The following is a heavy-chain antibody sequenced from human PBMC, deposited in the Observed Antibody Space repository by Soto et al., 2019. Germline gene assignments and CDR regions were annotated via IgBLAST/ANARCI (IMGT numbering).Heavy chain of an antibody. CDR3: ARHPRDDYNYGGSGIFDY. CDR1: GGSISSRTFW. Sequence: QLQLQESGPGLVKPSETLSLACSVSGGSISSRTFWWAWIRQPPGKGLEWIGDMYYSGSSYSSPSLKSRVTLSVDTSKNQLSLKLNSVTAADTAVYYCARHPRDDYNYGGSGIFDYWGQGTLVTVSS. V-gene: IGHV4-39*01. J-gene: IGHJ4*02. D-gene: IGHD4-4*01. CDR2: MYYSGSS.